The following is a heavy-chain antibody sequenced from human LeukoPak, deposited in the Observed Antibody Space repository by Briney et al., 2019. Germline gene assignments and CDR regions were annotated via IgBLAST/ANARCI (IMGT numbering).Heavy chain of an antibody. CDR2: IYYSGDT. J-gene: IGHJ5*02. D-gene: IGHD4/OR15-4a*01. CDR3: VRGPYGASISKWFDP. CDR1: DGSISGYS. V-gene: IGHV4-59*01. Sequence: PSETLSLTCTVSDGSISGYSWSWIRQPPGKGLEWIGYIYYSGDTNYNPSLKNRVTLSVDTSRNQSSLQLSSVTTADTAVYYCVRGPYGASISKWFDPWGQGTLVIVSS.